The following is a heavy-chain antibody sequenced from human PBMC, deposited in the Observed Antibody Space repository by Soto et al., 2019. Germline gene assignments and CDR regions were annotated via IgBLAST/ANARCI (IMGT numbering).Heavy chain of an antibody. CDR1: GYSISSSNW. Sequence: QVQLQESGPGLVKPSDTLSLTCAVSGYSISSSNWWGGIRQPPGKGLEWIGYIYYSGSTYYNPSRKSRVTLSVDTSKHQFSLKLSSVTAVDTAVYYCARSAVAITSVGYFDSWCQGTLVTVSS. J-gene: IGHJ4*02. V-gene: IGHV4-28*01. CDR3: ARSAVAITSVGYFDS. D-gene: IGHD3-22*01. CDR2: IYYSGST.